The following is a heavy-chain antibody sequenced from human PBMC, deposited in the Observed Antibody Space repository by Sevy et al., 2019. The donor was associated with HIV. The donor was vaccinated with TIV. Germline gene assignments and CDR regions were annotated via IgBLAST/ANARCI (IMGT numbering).Heavy chain of an antibody. CDR3: AKDGSPPGIAVAGTGGYFDY. J-gene: IGHJ4*02. CDR2: ISGSGGST. CDR1: GFTFSSYA. D-gene: IGHD6-19*01. Sequence: GGSLRLSCAASGFTFSSYAMSWVRQAPGKGLEWVSAISGSGGSTYYADSVKGRFTISRDNSKNTLYLQMNSLRAEETAVYYCAKDGSPPGIAVAGTGGYFDYWGQGTLVTVSS. V-gene: IGHV3-23*01.